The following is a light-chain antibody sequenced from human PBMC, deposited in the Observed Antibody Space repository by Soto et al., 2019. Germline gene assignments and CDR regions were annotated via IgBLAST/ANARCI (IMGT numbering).Light chain of an antibody. CDR1: NIGSKS. CDR2: DDD. CDR3: QVWDGSSEHVV. Sequence: SYELTQTPSVSVAPGQTAMITCAGNNIGSKSVHWYQQKPGQAPVLVVHDDDDRPSGIPERFSGSKSGDMATLTINRVEAGDEADYYYQVWDGSSEHVVFGGGTKVTVL. V-gene: IGLV3-21*02. J-gene: IGLJ2*01.